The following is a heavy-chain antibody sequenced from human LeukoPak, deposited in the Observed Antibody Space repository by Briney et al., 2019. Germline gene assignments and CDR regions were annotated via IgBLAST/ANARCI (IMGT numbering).Heavy chain of an antibody. CDR3: AAATTYPYYFDY. CDR1: GFSLSTSGVG. V-gene: IGHV2-5*01. CDR2: IYWNDDK. Sequence: SGPTLVKPTQTLTLTCTFSGFSLSTSGVGVGWIRQPPGKALEWLALIYWNDDKRYSPSLKSRLTITKDTSKNQVVLTMTNMDPVDTATYYCAAATTYPYYFDYWGQGTLVTVPS. J-gene: IGHJ4*02. D-gene: IGHD5-12*01.